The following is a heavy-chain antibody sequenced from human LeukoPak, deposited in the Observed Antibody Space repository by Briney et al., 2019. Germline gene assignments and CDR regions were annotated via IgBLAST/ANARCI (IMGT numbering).Heavy chain of an antibody. CDR2: ISSSSSYI. V-gene: IGHV3-21*01. CDR3: ARVADTAMVPYYMDV. Sequence: PGGSLRLSCVASGFTFSSYSMNWVRQAPGKGLEWVSSISSSSSYIYYADSVKGRFTISRDNAKNSLYLQMNSLRAEDTAVYYCARVADTAMVPYYMDVWGKGTTVTVSS. J-gene: IGHJ6*03. D-gene: IGHD5-18*01. CDR1: GFTFSSYS.